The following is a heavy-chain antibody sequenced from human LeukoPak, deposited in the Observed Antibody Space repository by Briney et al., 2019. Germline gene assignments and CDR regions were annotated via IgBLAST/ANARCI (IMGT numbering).Heavy chain of an antibody. J-gene: IGHJ4*02. CDR3: ARVKRNDYVWGSYRHPHHYYFDY. V-gene: IGHV4-30-2*01. CDR1: GGSISSGGYS. Sequence: SQTLSLTCAVSGGSISSGGYSWSWIRQPPGKGLEWIGYIYHSGSTYYNPSLKSRVTISVDRSKNQFSLKLSSVTAADTAVYYCARVKRNDYVWGSYRHPHHYYFDYWGQGTLVTVSS. CDR2: IYHSGST. D-gene: IGHD3-16*02.